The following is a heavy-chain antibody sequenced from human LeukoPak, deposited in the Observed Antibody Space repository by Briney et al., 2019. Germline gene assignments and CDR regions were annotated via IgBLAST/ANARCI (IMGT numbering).Heavy chain of an antibody. J-gene: IGHJ4*02. V-gene: IGHV1-2*02. Sequence: ASVKVSFKASGGTFSSYAISWVRQAPGQGLEWMGWINPNSGVTKNAQKFDRVTMTRDTSISTAYLELGSLRSDDTAVYYCARDPRGTYYSDYWGQGSLVTVSS. CDR1: GGTFSSYA. CDR3: ARDPRGTYYSDY. CDR2: INPNSGVT. D-gene: IGHD1-26*01.